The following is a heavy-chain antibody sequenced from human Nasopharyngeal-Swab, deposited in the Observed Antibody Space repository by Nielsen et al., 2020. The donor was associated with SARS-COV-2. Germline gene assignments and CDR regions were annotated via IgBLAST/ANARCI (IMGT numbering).Heavy chain of an antibody. CDR1: GFTFSSYS. J-gene: IGHJ6*02. D-gene: IGHD1-26*01. CDR3: ARGGGSGMDV. CDR2: ISSSSSTI. Sequence: GESLKISCAASGFTFSSYSMNWVRQAPGKGLEWVLYISSSSSTIYYAASVKGRFTISRDNAKNSLYLQMNSLRDEETAVYYCARGGGSGMDVWGQGTTVTVSS. V-gene: IGHV3-48*02.